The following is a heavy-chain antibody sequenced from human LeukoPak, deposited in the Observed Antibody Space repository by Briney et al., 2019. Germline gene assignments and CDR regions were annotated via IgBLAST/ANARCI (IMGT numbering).Heavy chain of an antibody. CDR3: ARVQRGELPWDYYFDY. D-gene: IGHD1-26*01. CDR1: GFTFSSYS. V-gene: IGHV3-48*04. CDR2: ISSSGSTI. J-gene: IGHJ4*02. Sequence: GGSLRLSCAASGFTFSSYSMNWVRQAPGKGLEWVSYISSSGSTIYYADSVEGRFTISRDNAKNSLYLQMNSLRAEDTAVYYCARVQRGELPWDYYFDYWGQGTLVTVSS.